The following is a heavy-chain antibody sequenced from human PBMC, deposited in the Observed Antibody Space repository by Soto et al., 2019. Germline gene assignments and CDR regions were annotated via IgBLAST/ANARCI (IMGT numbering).Heavy chain of an antibody. Sequence: QVQLVESGGGVVQPGRSLRLSCAASGFTFSSYGMHWVRQAPGKGLEWVAVISYDGSNKYYADSVKGRFTISRDNSKNTLYLQMNSLRAEDTAVYYCAKDPDIPMIAYGMDVWGQGTTVTVSS. V-gene: IGHV3-30*18. CDR2: ISYDGSNK. D-gene: IGHD3-22*01. CDR1: GFTFSSYG. J-gene: IGHJ6*02. CDR3: AKDPDIPMIAYGMDV.